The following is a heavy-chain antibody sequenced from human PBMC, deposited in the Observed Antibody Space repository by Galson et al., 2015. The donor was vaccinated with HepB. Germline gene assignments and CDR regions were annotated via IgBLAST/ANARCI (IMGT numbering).Heavy chain of an antibody. CDR1: GYTLTELS. Sequence: SVKVSCKVSGYTLTELSMHWVRQAPGKGLEWMGGSDPEDGETIYAQKFQGRVTMTEDTSTDTAYMELSSLRSEDTAVYYCATSIDIVATISFDPWGQGTLVTVSS. V-gene: IGHV1-24*01. D-gene: IGHD5-12*01. CDR3: ATSIDIVATISFDP. J-gene: IGHJ5*02. CDR2: SDPEDGET.